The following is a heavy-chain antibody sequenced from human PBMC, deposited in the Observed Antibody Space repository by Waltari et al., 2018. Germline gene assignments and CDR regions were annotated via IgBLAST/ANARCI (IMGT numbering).Heavy chain of an antibody. J-gene: IGHJ4*02. CDR2: LKPNSGGT. CDR3: ARDRLAAAGTRD. V-gene: IGHV1-2*02. D-gene: IGHD6-13*01. CDR1: GYTFTGYS. Sequence: QVQLVQSGAEVKKPGASVKVSCKASGYTFTGYSMHWVRQAPGQGIEWIGGLKPNSGGTNHGQKVQGRVTITADESTSTAYMELSNLRAEDTAVYYCARDRLAAAGTRDWGQGTLVIVSS.